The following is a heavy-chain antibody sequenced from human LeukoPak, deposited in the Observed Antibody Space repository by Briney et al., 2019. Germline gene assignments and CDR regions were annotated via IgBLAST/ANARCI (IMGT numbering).Heavy chain of an antibody. J-gene: IGHJ4*02. D-gene: IGHD2/OR15-2a*01. CDR3: ARDFYDGFALDY. CDR2: ISGSGGST. V-gene: IGHV3-23*01. Sequence: SGGSLRLSCAASGFTFNSYAMSWVRQAPGKGLEWVSGISGSGGSTYYADSVKGRFTISRDNARNSLYLQMDNLRAEDTGVYYCARDFYDGFALDYWGQGTLVTVSS. CDR1: GFTFNSYA.